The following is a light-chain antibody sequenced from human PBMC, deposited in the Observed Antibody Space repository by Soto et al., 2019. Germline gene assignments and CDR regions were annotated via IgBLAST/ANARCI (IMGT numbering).Light chain of an antibody. CDR3: QQYGSTTLT. CDR2: DAS. V-gene: IGKV3-20*01. J-gene: IGKJ4*01. Sequence: EIVLKQSPDTLSLSPGERATLSCRASQSVKNNYLAWYQQKPGQPPRFLIYDASSRATGIPDRFSGSGSGTDFTLTISRLEPEDFAVYYCQQYGSTTLTFGGGTKV. CDR1: QSVKNNY.